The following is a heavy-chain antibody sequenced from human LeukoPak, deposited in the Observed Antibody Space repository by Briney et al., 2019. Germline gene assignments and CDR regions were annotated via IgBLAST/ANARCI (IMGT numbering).Heavy chain of an antibody. V-gene: IGHV1-2*02. CDR1: GYTFTGYY. Sequence: ASVKVSCKASGYTFTGYYMHWVRQAPGQGLAWMGWFNPDSGGTNYAQKFQGRVTMTRDTSISTAYMELSRLRSDDTAVYYCARAYYDFWSGYFPADYWGQGTLVTVSS. D-gene: IGHD3-3*01. CDR2: FNPDSGGT. J-gene: IGHJ4*02. CDR3: ARAYYDFWSGYFPADY.